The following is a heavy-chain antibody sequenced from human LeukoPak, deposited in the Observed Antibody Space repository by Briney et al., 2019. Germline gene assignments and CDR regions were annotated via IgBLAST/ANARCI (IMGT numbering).Heavy chain of an antibody. D-gene: IGHD4-17*01. Sequence: GGFLRLSCSASGFTFSSFAMNWVRQAPGKGLEWVSSISPGGEETYYADSVEGRFTISRDNSKNTLSLQMNSLRAEDTAVYYCAKQYIVTTWYWFGSWGQGTLVTVSS. CDR1: GFTFSSFA. CDR3: AKQYIVTTWYWFGS. V-gene: IGHV3-23*01. J-gene: IGHJ5*01. CDR2: ISPGGEET.